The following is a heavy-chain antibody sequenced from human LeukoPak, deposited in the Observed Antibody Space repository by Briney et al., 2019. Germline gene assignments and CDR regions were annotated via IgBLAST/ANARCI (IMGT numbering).Heavy chain of an antibody. Sequence: GASVKVSCKASGYTFTNYAMNWVRQAPGQGLEWMGWIHPSTGNPTYAQGFTGRFVFSLDTSVSTTYLQISSLKAEDTAVYYCARAYQRLGELSLPDYWGQGTPVTVSS. V-gene: IGHV7-4-1*02. CDR3: ARAYQRLGELSLPDY. D-gene: IGHD3-16*02. CDR1: GYTFTNYA. J-gene: IGHJ4*02. CDR2: IHPSTGNP.